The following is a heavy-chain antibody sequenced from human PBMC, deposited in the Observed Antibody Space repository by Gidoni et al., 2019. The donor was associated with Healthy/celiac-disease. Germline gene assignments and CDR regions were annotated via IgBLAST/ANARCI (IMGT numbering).Heavy chain of an antibody. CDR2: IRGSVGST. V-gene: IGHV3-23*01. CDR1: GFTFSSYA. D-gene: IGHD3-10*01. CDR3: AKAEARSGRGPGGV. J-gene: IGHJ6*02. Sequence: EVQLLESGGGLVQPGGSLRLSCAASGFTFSSYAMRWVRQAPGKGWEWVSAIRGSVGSTYYADSVKGRFTISRDNPKNTLYLQMNSLRAEDTAVYYCAKAEARSGRGPGGVWGQGTTVTVSS.